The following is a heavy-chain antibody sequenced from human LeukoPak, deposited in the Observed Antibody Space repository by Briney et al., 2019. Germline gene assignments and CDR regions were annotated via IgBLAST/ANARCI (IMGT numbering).Heavy chain of an antibody. D-gene: IGHD6-25*01. V-gene: IGHV4-34*01. CDR3: ATLSSAFSGFEY. Sequence: SSETLSLTCAVYGGSFSGYYWNWIRQPPGKGLEWIGETNHSGSTNYNPSLKSRVTISVDTSKNQFSLRLSSVTAADTAVYYCATLSSAFSGFEYWGQGTLVTVSS. CDR2: TNHSGST. J-gene: IGHJ4*02. CDR1: GGSFSGYY.